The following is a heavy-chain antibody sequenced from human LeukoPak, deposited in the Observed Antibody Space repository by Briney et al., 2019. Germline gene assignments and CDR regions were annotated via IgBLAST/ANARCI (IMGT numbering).Heavy chain of an antibody. CDR3: SGRSGFSSIY. CDR2: IKPDGSDK. J-gene: IGHJ4*02. D-gene: IGHD6-19*01. Sequence: PGGSLRLSCAASGFTFTTHWMNWVRQAPGGGLEWLANIKPDGSDKYYVDSVMGRLTISRDNAKNLVYLQMNSLRTEDTAVYYCSGRSGFSSIYWGQGTLVTVSS. V-gene: IGHV3-7*01. CDR1: GFTFTTHW.